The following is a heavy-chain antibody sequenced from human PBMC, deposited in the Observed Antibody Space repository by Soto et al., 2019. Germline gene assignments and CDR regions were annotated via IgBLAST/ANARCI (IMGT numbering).Heavy chain of an antibody. D-gene: IGHD5-18*01. CDR1: GGSFSGYY. J-gene: IGHJ5*01. CDR3: ARARPYSYVDS. V-gene: IGHV4-34*01. Sequence: PSETLSLTCAVYGGSFSGYYWSWIRQPPGKGLEWIGEINHSGSTNYNPSLKSRVTISVDTSKNQFSLKLSSVTAADTAVYYCARARPYSYVDSWGQGTLVTVSS. CDR2: INHSGST.